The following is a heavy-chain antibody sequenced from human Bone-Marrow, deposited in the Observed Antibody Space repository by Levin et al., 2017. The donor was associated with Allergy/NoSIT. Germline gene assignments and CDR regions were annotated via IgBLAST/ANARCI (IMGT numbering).Heavy chain of an antibody. CDR3: ERDYGSSGYYLDAFDF. Sequence: GGSLRLSCAASGFAFSVYGMHWVRQAPGKGLEWVAVIWSDGSNKYYADSVKGRFIFSRDNSKNMLYLQMTSLRAEDTAVYYCERDYGSSGYYLDAFDFWGQGTMVTVSS. V-gene: IGHV3-33*01. CDR2: IWSDGSNK. D-gene: IGHD3-22*01. CDR1: GFAFSVYG. J-gene: IGHJ3*01.